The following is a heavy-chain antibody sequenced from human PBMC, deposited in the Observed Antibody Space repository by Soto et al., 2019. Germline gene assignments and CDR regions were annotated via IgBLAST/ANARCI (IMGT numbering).Heavy chain of an antibody. CDR3: AHRPSYCSGGSCYSGFDY. CDR2: IYWDDDK. V-gene: IGHV2-5*02. D-gene: IGHD2-15*01. Sequence: QITLKESGPTLVKPTQTLTLTCTFSGFSLSTSGVGVGWIRQPPGKALEWLALIYWDDDKRYSPSLKSRLTIIKDTSNNQVVLTMTNMDPVDTATYYCAHRPSYCSGGSCYSGFDYWGQGTLVTVSS. CDR1: GFSLSTSGVG. J-gene: IGHJ4*02.